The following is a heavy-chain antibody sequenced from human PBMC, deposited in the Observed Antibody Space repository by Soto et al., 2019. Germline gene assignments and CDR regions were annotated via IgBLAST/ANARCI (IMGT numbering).Heavy chain of an antibody. CDR3: ARSPPYDILTGYYNGAFDC. Sequence: QVQLVQSGAEVKKPGASVKVSCKASGYTFTSYGISWVRQAPGQGLEWMAWISVYNGNTRYAQRFQGRVTMTTDTSTSTADMELRSLRSDDTAVYYCARSPPYDILTGYYNGAFDCWGQGTLVTVSS. CDR2: ISVYNGNT. CDR1: GYTFTSYG. V-gene: IGHV1-18*01. D-gene: IGHD3-9*01. J-gene: IGHJ4*02.